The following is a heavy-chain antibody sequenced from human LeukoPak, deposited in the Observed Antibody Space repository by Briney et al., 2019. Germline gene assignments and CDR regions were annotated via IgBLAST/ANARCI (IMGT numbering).Heavy chain of an antibody. CDR3: ARDREQQLYYYYYYMDV. Sequence: GRSLRLSCAASGFTFSSYAMHWVRQAPGKGLEWVAVISYDGSNKYYADSVKGRFTISRDNSKNTLYLQMNSLRAEDTAVYYCARDREQQLYYYYYYMDVWGKGTTVTVSS. CDR2: ISYDGSNK. J-gene: IGHJ6*03. D-gene: IGHD6-13*01. CDR1: GFTFSSYA. V-gene: IGHV3-30*04.